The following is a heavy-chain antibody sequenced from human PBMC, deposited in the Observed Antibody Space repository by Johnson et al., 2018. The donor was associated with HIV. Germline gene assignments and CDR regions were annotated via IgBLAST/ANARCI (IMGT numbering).Heavy chain of an antibody. CDR1: GFTFDDYD. Sequence: VQLVESGGGVVRPGGSLRLSCAASGFTFDDYDMSWVRQAPGKGLEWVSVIYSGGSTYYADSVKGRFTISRDNSKNMLFLQMNSLRAEDTAVYYCAKSQDRSAHDYDFDLWGQGTVVTVSS. CDR2: IYSGGST. CDR3: AKSQDRSAHDYDFDL. D-gene: IGHD3-22*01. J-gene: IGHJ3*01. V-gene: IGHV3-23*03.